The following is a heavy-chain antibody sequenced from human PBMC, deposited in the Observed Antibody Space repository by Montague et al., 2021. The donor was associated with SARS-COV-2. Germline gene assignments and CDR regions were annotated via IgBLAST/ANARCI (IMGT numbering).Heavy chain of an antibody. D-gene: IGHD3-10*01. V-gene: IGHV3-30-3*01. CDR1: GFTFSSYA. J-gene: IGHJ6*02. CDR2: ISYDGSNK. CDR3: ARDREITMVRGAPLYGMDV. Sequence: SLRLSCAASGFTFSSYAMHWVRQAPGKGLEWVAVISYDGSNKYYADSVKGRFTISRDNYKNTLYLQMNSLRAEDTAVYYYARDREITMVRGAPLYGMDVWGQGTTVTVSS.